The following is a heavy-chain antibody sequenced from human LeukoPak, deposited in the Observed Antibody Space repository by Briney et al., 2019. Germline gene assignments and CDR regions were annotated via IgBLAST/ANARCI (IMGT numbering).Heavy chain of an antibody. J-gene: IGHJ4*02. V-gene: IGHV4-59*01. CDR2: INYSGST. D-gene: IGHD3-10*01. CDR1: GGSISSYY. CDR3: ARDDYYGLGNYYNNFDS. Sequence: SETLSLTCTVSGGSISSYYWSWIRQPPGKGLEWIGYINYSGSTNYNPSLKSRVTISVDTSKNQFSLRLSSVTDADTAVYYCARDDYYGLGNYYNNFDSWGQGTLVTVSS.